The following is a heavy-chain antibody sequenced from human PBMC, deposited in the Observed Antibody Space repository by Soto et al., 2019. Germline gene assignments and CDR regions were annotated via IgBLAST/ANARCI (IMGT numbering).Heavy chain of an antibody. CDR2: INHSGGT. CDR3: AREAFLVGATGHLYYYGMDV. V-gene: IGHV4-34*01. Sequence: PSETLSLTCAVYGGSFSGYYWSWIRQPPGKGLEWIGEINHSGGTNYNPSLKSRVTISVDTSKNQFSLKLSSVTAADTAVYYCAREAFLVGATGHLYYYGMDVWGQGTTVTVSS. CDR1: GGSFSGYY. D-gene: IGHD1-26*01. J-gene: IGHJ6*02.